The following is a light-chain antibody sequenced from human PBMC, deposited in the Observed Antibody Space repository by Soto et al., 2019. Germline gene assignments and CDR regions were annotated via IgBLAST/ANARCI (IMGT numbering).Light chain of an antibody. CDR1: QSVSGSS. CDR3: QQYGRLLT. CDR2: GAS. V-gene: IGKV3-20*01. Sequence: EIVLSQSPGTLSLSPGERATLSCRASQSVSGSSLAWYQQKPGQAPRLLIYGASSRATDIPDRFSGSGSGTDFTITISRLEHEDVAVYFCQQYGRLLTFGGGTKVEIK. J-gene: IGKJ4*01.